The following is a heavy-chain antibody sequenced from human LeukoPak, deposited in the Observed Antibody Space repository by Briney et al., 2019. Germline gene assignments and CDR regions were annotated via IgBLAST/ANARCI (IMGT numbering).Heavy chain of an antibody. Sequence: ASVKVSCKASGGTFSSYAISWVRQAPGQGLEWVGGIIPIFCTANYAQKIQGRDTTTADESTSTDYMELSSLRSEDTAVYYCASAGYSSSWYKGGFDPWGQGTLVTVSS. V-gene: IGHV1-69*13. CDR1: GGTFSSYA. D-gene: IGHD6-13*01. J-gene: IGHJ5*02. CDR3: ASAGYSSSWYKGGFDP. CDR2: IIPIFCTA.